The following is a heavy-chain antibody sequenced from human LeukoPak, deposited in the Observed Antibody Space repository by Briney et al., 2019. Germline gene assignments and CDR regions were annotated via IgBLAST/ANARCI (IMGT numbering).Heavy chain of an antibody. V-gene: IGHV4-59*01. CDR2: IYYSGST. Sequence: SETLSLTCTVSGGSISSYYWSWIRQPPGKGLEWIGYIYYSGSTNYNPSLKSRVTISVDTSKNQFSLKLSSVTAADTAVYYCAREGQYYYDSSGYFDYWGQGTLVTVSS. J-gene: IGHJ4*02. CDR3: AREGQYYYDSSGYFDY. D-gene: IGHD3-22*01. CDR1: GGSISSYY.